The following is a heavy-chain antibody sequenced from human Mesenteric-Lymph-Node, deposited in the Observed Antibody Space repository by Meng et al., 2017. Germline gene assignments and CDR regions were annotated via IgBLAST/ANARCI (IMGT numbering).Heavy chain of an antibody. D-gene: IGHD2-2*01. CDR1: GYTFTGYY. V-gene: IGHV1-2*02. CDR2: INPNSGGT. J-gene: IGHJ6*02. Sequence: ASVKVSCKASGYTFTGYYMHWVRQAPGQGLEWMGWINPNSGGTNYAQKFQGRVTMTRDTSISTAYMELSRLRSDDTAVYYCARVGGACSSTSCPYYYYGMDVWGQGTTVTVSS. CDR3: ARVGGACSSTSCPYYYYGMDV.